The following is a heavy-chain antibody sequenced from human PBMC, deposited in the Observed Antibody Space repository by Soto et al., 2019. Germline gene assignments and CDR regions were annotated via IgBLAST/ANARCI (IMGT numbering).Heavy chain of an antibody. CDR3: AGAIAAEDAFDI. V-gene: IGHV3-30*03. CDR1: GFTFSSYG. Sequence: GGSLRLSCAASGFTFSSYGMHWVRQAPGKGLERVAVISYDGSNKYYADSVKGRFTISRDNSKNTLYLQMNSLRAEDTAVYYCAGAIAAEDAFDIWGQGTMVTVSS. J-gene: IGHJ3*02. CDR2: ISYDGSNK. D-gene: IGHD6-13*01.